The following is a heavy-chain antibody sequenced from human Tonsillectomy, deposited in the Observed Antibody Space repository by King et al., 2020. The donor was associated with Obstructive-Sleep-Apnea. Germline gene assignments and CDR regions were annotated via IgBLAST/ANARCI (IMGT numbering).Heavy chain of an antibody. D-gene: IGHD1-26*01. Sequence: VQLVESGGGVVQPGRSLRLSCAASGFTFSSYGMHWVRQAPGKGLEGVAVISYDGSNKYYADSVKGRFTISRDNSKNTLYLQMNSLRAEDTAVYYCAKGYRGWALLVDYWGQGTLVTVSS. V-gene: IGHV3-30*18. CDR2: ISYDGSNK. J-gene: IGHJ4*02. CDR1: GFTFSSYG. CDR3: AKGYRGWALLVDY.